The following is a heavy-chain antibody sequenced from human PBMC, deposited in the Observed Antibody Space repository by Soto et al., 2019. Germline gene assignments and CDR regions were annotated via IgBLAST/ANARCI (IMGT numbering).Heavy chain of an antibody. CDR1: GGSFSGYY. D-gene: IGHD1-1*01. CDR2: INHSGST. Sequence: SETLSLTCAVYGGSFSGYYWSWIRQPPGKGLEWIGEINHSGSTNYNPSLKSRVTISVDTSKNQFSLKLSSVTAADTAVYYCASVTGTTNYYYYGMDVWGKGTTVTVSS. V-gene: IGHV4-34*01. J-gene: IGHJ6*04. CDR3: ASVTGTTNYYYYGMDV.